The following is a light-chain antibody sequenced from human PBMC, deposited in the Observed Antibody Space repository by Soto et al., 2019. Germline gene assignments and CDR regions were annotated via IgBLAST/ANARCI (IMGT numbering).Light chain of an antibody. V-gene: IGKV3D-15*01. CDR3: QQDKNWPPIT. J-gene: IGKJ5*01. CDR2: GAS. CDR1: QSVSRN. Sequence: EIVMTQSPATLSVSPGERCSRSCRSSQSVSRNLAWYQQKPGQPPRLLIFGASTRANGIPARFSGSGSGTEFTLTISSLQSEDFAVYYCQQDKNWPPITFGQGTRLEIK.